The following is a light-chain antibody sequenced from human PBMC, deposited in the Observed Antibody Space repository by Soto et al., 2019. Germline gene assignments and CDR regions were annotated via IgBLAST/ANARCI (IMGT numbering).Light chain of an antibody. CDR3: CSNAGSGTVV. CDR2: EVT. CDR1: SSDVGSYNL. Sequence: QSALTQPASVSGSPGQSITISCTGTSSDVGSYNLVSWYQQHPGKAPRLIVYEVTKRPSGVSNRFSGSKSGNTASLTISGLQAEDEADYYCCSNAGSGTVVFGGGTKVTVL. V-gene: IGLV2-23*02. J-gene: IGLJ2*01.